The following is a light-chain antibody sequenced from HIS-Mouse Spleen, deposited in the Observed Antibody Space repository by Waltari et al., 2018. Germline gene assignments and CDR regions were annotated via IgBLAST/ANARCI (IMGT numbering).Light chain of an antibody. Sequence: QSALTQPASVSGSPGQSITISCTGTSSDVGGYNYVSWYQQHPGKAPKLMIYDVSNRLSGVYYRFSGSKSGNTASLTISGLQAEDEADYYCSSYTSSSPLFGGGTKLTVL. CDR1: SSDVGGYNY. CDR3: SSYTSSSPL. CDR2: DVS. V-gene: IGLV2-14*03. J-gene: IGLJ2*01.